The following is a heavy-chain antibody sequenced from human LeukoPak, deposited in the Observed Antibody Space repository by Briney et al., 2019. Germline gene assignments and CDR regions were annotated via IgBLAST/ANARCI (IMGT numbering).Heavy chain of an antibody. CDR1: GYIFTNYW. D-gene: IGHD5-12*01. CDR3: ARRQYSGYDFDF. J-gene: IGHJ4*02. Sequence: GESLKISCKASGYIFTNYWIDWVRQMPGKGLEWMGIIYPRDSDTRYSPSFQGQVTVSADKSISTAYLQWNTLEASDTAMYYCARRQYSGYDFDFWGQGTLVTVSS. CDR2: IYPRDSDT. V-gene: IGHV5-51*01.